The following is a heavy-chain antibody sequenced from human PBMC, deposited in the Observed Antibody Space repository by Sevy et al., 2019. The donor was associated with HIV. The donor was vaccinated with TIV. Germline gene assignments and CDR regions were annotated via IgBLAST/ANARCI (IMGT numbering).Heavy chain of an antibody. D-gene: IGHD3-10*01. Sequence: GGSLRLSCAASGFTFSFYAMRWVRQAPGKGLEWVAVVSYDGSNTYYADSVKGRFTISRDNSRNTLYLQMNSLRTEDTAVYYCARDSKEPHSGEYYYYYGMDVWGQGTTVTVSS. CDR1: GFTFSFYA. J-gene: IGHJ6*02. CDR3: ARDSKEPHSGEYYYYYGMDV. CDR2: VSYDGSNT. V-gene: IGHV3-30-3*01.